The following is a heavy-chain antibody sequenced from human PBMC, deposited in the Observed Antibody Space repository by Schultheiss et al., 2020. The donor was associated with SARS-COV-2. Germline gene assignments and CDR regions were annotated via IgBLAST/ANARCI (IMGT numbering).Heavy chain of an antibody. D-gene: IGHD3-22*01. J-gene: IGHJ5*02. CDR3: ARDYGHYYDSSGYYH. V-gene: IGHV1-2*02. CDR1: GYTFTGYY. Sequence: SVKVSCKASGYTFTGYYMHWVRQAPGQGLEWMGWINPNSGGTNYAQKFQGRVTMTRDTSISTAYMELSRLRSDDTAVYYCARDYGHYYDSSGYYHWGQGTLVTVSS. CDR2: INPNSGGT.